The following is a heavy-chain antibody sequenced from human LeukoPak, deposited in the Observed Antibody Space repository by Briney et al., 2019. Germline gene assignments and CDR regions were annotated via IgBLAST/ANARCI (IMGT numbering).Heavy chain of an antibody. J-gene: IGHJ6*02. CDR3: ARNNGMDV. Sequence: PRGSLRLSCAASGFALSSHWMTWVRQVPGRRPEWVANVNRDGSETYYLDSVKGRFTISKDNAKNSLYLQMNSLRAEDTALYHCARNNGMDVWGQGTTVIVSS. CDR1: GFALSSHW. CDR2: VNRDGSET. V-gene: IGHV3-7*03.